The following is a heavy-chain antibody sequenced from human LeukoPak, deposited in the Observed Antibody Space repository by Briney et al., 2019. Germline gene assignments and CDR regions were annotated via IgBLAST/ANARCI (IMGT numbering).Heavy chain of an antibody. CDR2: IIPIFGTA. V-gene: IGHV1-69*13. J-gene: IGHJ4*02. Sequence: SVKVSCKASGGTFSSYAISWVRQAPGQGLEWMGGIIPIFGTANYAQKFQGRVTITADESTSTAYMELSSLRSEDTAVYYCATTGPNTLDYDFWSGYFRYWGQGTLVTVSS. CDR3: ATTGPNTLDYDFWSGYFRY. D-gene: IGHD3-3*01. CDR1: GGTFSSYA.